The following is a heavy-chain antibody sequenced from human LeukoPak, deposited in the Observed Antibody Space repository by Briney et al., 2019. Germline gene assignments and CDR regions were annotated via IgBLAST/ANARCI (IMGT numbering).Heavy chain of an antibody. D-gene: IGHD6-13*01. CDR2: IYSGGST. V-gene: IGHV3-66*01. CDR1: GFTVSSSY. J-gene: IGHJ4*02. Sequence: AGGSLRLSCAASGFTVSSSYMTWVRQAPGKGLEWVSVIYSGGSTHYAGSVKGRFTISRDNSKNTVYLQMNSLRAEDTAVYHRARAPYSSSWYFDYWGQGTLVTVSS. CDR3: ARAPYSSSWYFDY.